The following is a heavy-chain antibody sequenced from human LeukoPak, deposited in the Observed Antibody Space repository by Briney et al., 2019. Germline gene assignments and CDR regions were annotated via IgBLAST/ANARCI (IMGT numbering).Heavy chain of an antibody. CDR3: ARFSPRAMGNYLDF. J-gene: IGHJ4*02. CDR1: GGSISSGSYS. D-gene: IGHD7-27*01. CDR2: IYPRGST. V-gene: IGHV4-30-2*01. Sequence: SQTLSLTCAVSGGSISSGSYSWSWIRQPPGKGLEWIGYIYPRGSTYYNPSLKSRVILSLDKSANQFSLNLSSVTAADTAVYYCARFSPRAMGNYLDFWGQGTLLTVSS.